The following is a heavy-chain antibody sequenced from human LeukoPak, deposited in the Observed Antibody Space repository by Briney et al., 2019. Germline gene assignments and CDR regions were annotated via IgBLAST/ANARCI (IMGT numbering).Heavy chain of an antibody. D-gene: IGHD1-14*01. CDR2: IYDSGYT. V-gene: IGHV4-59*11. Sequence: PSETLSLTCLVSGASISSHYWNWIRQSPGQGLEWIGYIYDSGYTTYTPSLRSRVTISLDTSKNQISLKLSSVTAADTAVYYCARGFSHPEDWGQGTLVTVSS. J-gene: IGHJ4*02. CDR1: GASISSHY. CDR3: ARGFSHPED.